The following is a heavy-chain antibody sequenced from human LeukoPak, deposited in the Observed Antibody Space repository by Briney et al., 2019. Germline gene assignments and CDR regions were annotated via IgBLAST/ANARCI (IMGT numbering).Heavy chain of an antibody. Sequence: ASVKVSCKASGGTFSSYAISWVRQAPGQGLEWMGGIIPIFGTANYAQKFQGRVTITTDESTSTAYMELSSLRSEDTAVYYCASLRGIAVAGRLDWFDPWGQGTLVTVSS. CDR1: GGTFSSYA. V-gene: IGHV1-69*05. J-gene: IGHJ5*02. CDR3: ASLRGIAVAGRLDWFDP. D-gene: IGHD6-19*01. CDR2: IIPIFGTA.